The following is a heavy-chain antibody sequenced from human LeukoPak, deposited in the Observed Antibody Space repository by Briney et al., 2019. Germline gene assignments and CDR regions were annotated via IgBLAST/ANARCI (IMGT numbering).Heavy chain of an antibody. Sequence: GASVKVSCKASGYTFTSYGISWVRQAPGQGLEWMGWISAYNGNTNYAQKLQGRVTMTTDTSTSTAYMELRSLRSDDTAVYYCARDHPSGSSRGAFDIWGQGTMVTDSS. J-gene: IGHJ3*02. D-gene: IGHD6-13*01. CDR1: GYTFTSYG. CDR2: ISAYNGNT. V-gene: IGHV1-18*01. CDR3: ARDHPSGSSRGAFDI.